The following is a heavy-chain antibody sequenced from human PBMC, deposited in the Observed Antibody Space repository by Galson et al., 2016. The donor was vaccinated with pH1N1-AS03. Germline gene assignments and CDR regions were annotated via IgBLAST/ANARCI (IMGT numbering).Heavy chain of an antibody. CDR2: ISRSSSYT. V-gene: IGHV3-21*01. CDR1: GFTFSTYG. D-gene: IGHD4-23*01. CDR3: AKPQNGGNSRVNVFDL. J-gene: IGHJ3*01. Sequence: SLRLSCAASGFTFSTYGMNWVRQAPGKGLEWVSSISRSSSYTYYADSVEGRFTITRDNAENSLYLQMNSLSNEDTAVYYCAKPQNGGNSRVNVFDLSGQGTMVTVSS.